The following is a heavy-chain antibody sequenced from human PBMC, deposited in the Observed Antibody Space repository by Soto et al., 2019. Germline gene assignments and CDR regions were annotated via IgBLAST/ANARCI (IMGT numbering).Heavy chain of an antibody. J-gene: IGHJ6*02. V-gene: IGHV3-33*01. D-gene: IGHD1-26*01. Sequence: QVQLVESGGGVVQPGRSLRLSCAASGFTFSSYGMHWVRQAPGKGLEWVAVIWYDGSNKYYADSVKGRFTISRDNSKNTLYLQMNSLRAEDTAVYYCARDGGSYKGHYYYYGMDVWGQGTTVTVSS. CDR3: ARDGGSYKGHYYYYGMDV. CDR2: IWYDGSNK. CDR1: GFTFSSYG.